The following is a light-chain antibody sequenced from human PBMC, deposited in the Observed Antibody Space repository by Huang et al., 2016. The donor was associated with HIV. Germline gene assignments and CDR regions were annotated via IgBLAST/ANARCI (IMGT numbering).Light chain of an antibody. CDR2: CAS. CDR3: QQYDNWPLT. V-gene: IGKV3-15*01. J-gene: IGKJ5*01. Sequence: ERVMTQSPATLSVAPGERVTPPCSASHSVSSNLAWYQQKPGQAPRLLIHCASTRATGIPARFSGSGSGTEFTLAISSLQSEDSGVYFCQQYDNWPLTFGQGTRLEIK. CDR1: HSVSSN.